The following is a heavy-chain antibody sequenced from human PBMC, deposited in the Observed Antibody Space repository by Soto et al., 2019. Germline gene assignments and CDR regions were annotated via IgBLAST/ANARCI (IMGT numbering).Heavy chain of an antibody. J-gene: IGHJ4*02. CDR1: GVSTSNHY. Sequence: QVQLQESGPGLVKPSETLSLTCSVSGVSTSNHYWSWIRKPPGQGPEWIGCIYYKGTTNDNASINSGVTISVDTSKNKFSLKLTSVTTADPAVYYCSRGSGSPYHDHEFDYWGQGTLVTVSS. D-gene: IGHD6-25*01. CDR2: IYYKGTT. CDR3: SRGSGSPYHDHEFDY. V-gene: IGHV4-59*11.